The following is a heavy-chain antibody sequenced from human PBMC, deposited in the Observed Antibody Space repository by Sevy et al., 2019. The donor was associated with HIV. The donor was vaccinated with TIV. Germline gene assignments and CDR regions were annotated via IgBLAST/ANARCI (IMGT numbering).Heavy chain of an antibody. D-gene: IGHD2-2*02. V-gene: IGHV1-8*01. J-gene: IGHJ6*02. Sequence: ASVKVSCKASGYTFTRYDINWVRQATGQGLEWMGWMNPNSGNTGYAQKFQGRVTMTRNTSISTAYMELSSLRSEDTAVYYCSRVLGYCSSTSCYINGMDVWGQGTTVTVSS. CDR1: GYTFTRYD. CDR2: MNPNSGNT. CDR3: SRVLGYCSSTSCYINGMDV.